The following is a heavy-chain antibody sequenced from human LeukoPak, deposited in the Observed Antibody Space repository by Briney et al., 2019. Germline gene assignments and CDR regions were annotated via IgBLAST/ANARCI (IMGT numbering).Heavy chain of an antibody. Sequence: GGSLRLSCEASGFTFSAYAMTWVRQAPGKGLEWVSTISEGGGTTYYADFVRGRFTVSRDNSNKMLYLELNSLRAEDTAVYYCAKMTSSRGYNHYDYWGQGTLVTVSS. J-gene: IGHJ4*02. CDR1: GFTFSAYA. CDR3: AKMTSSRGYNHYDY. D-gene: IGHD6-25*01. CDR2: ISEGGGTT. V-gene: IGHV3-23*01.